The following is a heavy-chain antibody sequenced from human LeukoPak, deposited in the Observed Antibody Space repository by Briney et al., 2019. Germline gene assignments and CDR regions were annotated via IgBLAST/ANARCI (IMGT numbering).Heavy chain of an antibody. V-gene: IGHV3-48*03. CDR2: ISGSGGTI. Sequence: GGSLRLSCAASGFTFSGYEMNWVRQPPGKGLEWVSYISGSGGTISYTDSVKGRFTISRDNAKNSLYLQMNSLRAEDTAVYYCAREDQGSTRFFDYWGQGTLVTVSS. D-gene: IGHD1-26*01. J-gene: IGHJ4*02. CDR1: GFTFSGYE. CDR3: AREDQGSTRFFDY.